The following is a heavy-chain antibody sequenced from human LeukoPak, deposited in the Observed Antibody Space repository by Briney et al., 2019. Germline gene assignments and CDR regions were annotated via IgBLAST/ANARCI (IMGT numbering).Heavy chain of an antibody. J-gene: IGHJ4*02. CDR3: ARHFLYYSGSGSLGGSYFDY. CDR2: IYYSGST. CDR1: GGSISSSSYY. D-gene: IGHD3-10*01. Sequence: PSETLSLTCTVSGGSISSSSYYWGWIRQPPGKGLEWIGSIYYSGSTYYNPSLKSRVTISVDTSKKQFSLKLSSVTAADTAVYYCARHFLYYSGSGSLGGSYFDYWGQGTLVTVSS. V-gene: IGHV4-39*01.